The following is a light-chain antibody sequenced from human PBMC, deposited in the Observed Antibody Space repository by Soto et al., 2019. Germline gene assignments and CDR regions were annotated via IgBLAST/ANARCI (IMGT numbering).Light chain of an antibody. V-gene: IGKV2-28*01. CDR1: QSLLHSNGYNY. CDR2: LGS. CDR3: MQPLQSWT. J-gene: IGKJ1*01. Sequence: DIVMTQSPLSLPVTPGEPASISCRSSQSLLHSNGYNYLDWYLQKPGQSPQLLIYLGSNRASGVPDRFSGSGSGTDFTLKISRVEAEDVGVYYCMQPLQSWTFGQGTKVDIK.